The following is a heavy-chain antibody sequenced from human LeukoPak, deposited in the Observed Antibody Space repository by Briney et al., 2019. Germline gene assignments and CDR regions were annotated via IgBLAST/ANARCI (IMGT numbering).Heavy chain of an antibody. CDR2: IYTSGST. CDR1: GGSISSGSYY. J-gene: IGHJ5*02. V-gene: IGHV4-61*02. D-gene: IGHD2-2*02. Sequence: SETLSLTCTVSGGSISSGSYYWSWIRQPAGKGLEWIGRIYTSGSTNYNPSLKSRVTISVDTSKNQFSLKLSSVTAADTAVYYCARGDCSSTSCYTRRYWFDPWGQGTLVTVSS. CDR3: ARGDCSSTSCYTRRYWFDP.